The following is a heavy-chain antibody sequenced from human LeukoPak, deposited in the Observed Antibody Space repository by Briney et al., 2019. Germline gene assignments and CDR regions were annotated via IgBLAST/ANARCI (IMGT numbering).Heavy chain of an antibody. Sequence: GGSLRLSCAASGFTFSSYWMSWVRQAPGKGLEWVANIKQDGSEKYYVDSVKGRFTISRDNAKNSLYLQMNSLRAEDTAVYYCARDYYDEPYYFDYWGQGTLVTVSS. J-gene: IGHJ4*02. D-gene: IGHD3-22*01. CDR2: IKQDGSEK. CDR3: ARDYYDEPYYFDY. V-gene: IGHV3-7*01. CDR1: GFTFSSYW.